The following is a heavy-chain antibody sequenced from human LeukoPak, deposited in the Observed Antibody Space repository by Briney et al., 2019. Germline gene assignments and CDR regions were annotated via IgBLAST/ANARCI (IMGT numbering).Heavy chain of an antibody. D-gene: IGHD3-10*01. V-gene: IGHV3-48*01. CDR1: GFTFSSYN. Sequence: GGSPRLSCAASGFTFSSYNMNWVRQAPGKGQEWVSYISTSSNTIYYADSVKGRFTISRDNAKNSLYLQMNDLRAEDTAVYYCARVGSYGVDVWGQGTTVTVSS. J-gene: IGHJ6*02. CDR3: ARVGSYGVDV. CDR2: ISTSSNTI.